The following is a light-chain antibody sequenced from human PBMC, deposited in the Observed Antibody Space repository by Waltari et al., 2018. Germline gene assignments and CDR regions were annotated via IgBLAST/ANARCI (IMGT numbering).Light chain of an antibody. CDR1: QSISNW. CDR2: KAS. V-gene: IGKV1-5*03. Sequence: DIQMTQSPSTLSASVGDRVTITCRASQSISNWLAWYQQKPGNAPKLLIYKASTLESGVPSRFSGSGSGTEVTLTISSLQPDDFATYYCQQYNSYSLLTFGGGTKVEIK. J-gene: IGKJ4*01. CDR3: QQYNSYSLLT.